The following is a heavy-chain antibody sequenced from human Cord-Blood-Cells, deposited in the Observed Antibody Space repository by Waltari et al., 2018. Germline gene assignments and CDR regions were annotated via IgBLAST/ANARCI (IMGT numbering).Heavy chain of an antibody. V-gene: IGHV1-24*01. CDR2: FDPEDGET. CDR1: GYTLTEFS. J-gene: IGHJ5*02. D-gene: IGHD6-13*01. CDR3: ATLPPGYSSSWYNWFDP. Sequence: QVQLVQSGAEVKKPGASVQVSCKVYGYTLTEFSMNWVRQAPGKGLDWMGGFDPEDGETIYAQKFQGRVTMTEDTSTDTAYMELSSLRSEDTAVYYCATLPPGYSSSWYNWFDPWGQGTLVTVSS.